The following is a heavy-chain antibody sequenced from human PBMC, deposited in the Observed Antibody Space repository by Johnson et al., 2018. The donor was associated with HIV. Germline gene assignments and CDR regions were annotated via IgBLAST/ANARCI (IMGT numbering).Heavy chain of an antibody. D-gene: IGHD2-2*01. J-gene: IGHJ3*02. Sequence: VQLVESGGGLVKPGGSLRLSCAASGFTFSNVWMHWVRQAPGKGLEWVGRIKRKTDGGTTDYAAPVKGKFTISRDDSKNTLYLQMNSLRAGDTAVYYCARRSITSDGFDIWGQGTMVTVSS. V-gene: IGHV3-15*01. CDR3: ARRSITSDGFDI. CDR1: GFTFSNVW. CDR2: IKRKTDGGTT.